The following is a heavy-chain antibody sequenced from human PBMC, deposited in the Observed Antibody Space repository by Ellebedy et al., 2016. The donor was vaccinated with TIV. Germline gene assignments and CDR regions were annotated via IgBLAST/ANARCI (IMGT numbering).Heavy chain of an antibody. J-gene: IGHJ4*02. D-gene: IGHD1-26*01. CDR3: ARQWDAAFDY. CDR1: GFSLSTSGVG. V-gene: IGHV2-5*02. CDR2: IYRDDDK. Sequence: SGPTLVKPTQTLTLTCTFSGFSLSTSGVGVGWIRQPPGEALEWLALIYRDDDKRYSPSVKSRLTVTEDTSKNQVVRTMTNMDPVDTATYYCARQWDAAFDYWGQGTLVTVSS.